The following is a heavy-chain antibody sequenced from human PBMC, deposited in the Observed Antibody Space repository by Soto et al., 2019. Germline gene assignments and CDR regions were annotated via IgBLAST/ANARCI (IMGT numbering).Heavy chain of an antibody. J-gene: IGHJ4*02. Sequence: GASVKVSCKASGYTFTSYGISWVRQAPGQGLEWMGWISAYNGNTNYAQKLQGRVTMATDTSTSTAYMELRSLRSDDTAVYYCASSSVGSGWYVGGHYFDYWGQGTLVTVSS. D-gene: IGHD6-19*01. CDR1: GYTFTSYG. CDR2: ISAYNGNT. CDR3: ASSSVGSGWYVGGHYFDY. V-gene: IGHV1-18*01.